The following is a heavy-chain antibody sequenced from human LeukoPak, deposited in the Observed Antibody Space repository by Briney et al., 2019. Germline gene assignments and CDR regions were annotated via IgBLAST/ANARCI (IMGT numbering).Heavy chain of an antibody. V-gene: IGHV3-30*18. CDR1: GFILSGSD. Sequence: GGSLRLSCAASGFILSGSDMHWVRQAPGTGLEWVAIISYDGSNENYGDPVKGRFTISRDNSKSTLYLHMNSLRHDDTAVYYCAKDSGGSVLEDWGHGSLVIVSS. CDR3: AKDSGGSVLED. J-gene: IGHJ4*01. CDR2: ISYDGSNE. D-gene: IGHD2-15*01.